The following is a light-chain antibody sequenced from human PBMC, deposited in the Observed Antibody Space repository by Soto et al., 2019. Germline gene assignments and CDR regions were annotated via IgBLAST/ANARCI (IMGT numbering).Light chain of an antibody. CDR2: GAS. Sequence: EFVLTQSPGTLSLSPGERATLSCRASQTVRNNYLAWYQQKPGQAPRVFIYGASTRATGIPDRFSGSGSGTDFTLTISRLEPEDFAVYYCQQQGRSWITFGQGTRLE. J-gene: IGKJ5*01. CDR1: QTVRNNY. V-gene: IGKV3-20*01. CDR3: QQQGRSWIT.